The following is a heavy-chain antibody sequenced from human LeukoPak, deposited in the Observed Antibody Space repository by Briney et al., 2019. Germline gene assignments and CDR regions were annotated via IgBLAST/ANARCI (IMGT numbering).Heavy chain of an antibody. V-gene: IGHV3-7*02. Sequence: GGSLRLSCAASGFSFSDSWMVWVRQAPGKGLEWVANIKPDGSEIYYVDAVKGRFTISRDNAKNSLYLQMNSLRAEDTAVYYCTRRLGYWGQGTLVTVSS. D-gene: IGHD3-22*01. CDR3: TRRLGY. CDR2: IKPDGSEI. CDR1: GFSFSDSW. J-gene: IGHJ4*02.